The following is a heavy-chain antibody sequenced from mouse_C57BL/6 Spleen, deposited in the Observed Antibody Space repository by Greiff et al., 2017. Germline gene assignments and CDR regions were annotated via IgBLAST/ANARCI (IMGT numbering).Heavy chain of an antibody. CDR1: GYTFTSYW. J-gene: IGHJ3*01. CDR3: ASYYDCDEAWFAY. V-gene: IGHV1-72*01. D-gene: IGHD2-4*01. Sequence: QVQLQQPGAELVKPGASVKLSCKASGYTFTSYWMHWVKQRPGRGLEWIGRIDPNSGGTKYNEKFKSKATLTVDKSSSTAYMQLSSLTSEDSAVYCCASYYDCDEAWFAYWGQGTLVTVSA. CDR2: IDPNSGGT.